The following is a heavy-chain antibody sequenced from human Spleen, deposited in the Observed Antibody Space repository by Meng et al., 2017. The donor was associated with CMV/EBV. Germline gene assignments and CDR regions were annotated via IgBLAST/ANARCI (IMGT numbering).Heavy chain of an antibody. CDR3: AKALDCGTTNCYSYYYYSMDV. Sequence: GESLKISCSASEFTFNTYHIHWVRQAPGKGLEWVAFIGFDGSREYYADSVKGRFAVSRDNSDNTAYLQMNSLRAEDTAVYYCAKALDCGTTNCYSYYYYSMDVWGQGTTVTVSS. CDR1: EFTFNTYH. CDR2: IGFDGSRE. V-gene: IGHV3-30*02. J-gene: IGHJ6*02. D-gene: IGHD2-2*01.